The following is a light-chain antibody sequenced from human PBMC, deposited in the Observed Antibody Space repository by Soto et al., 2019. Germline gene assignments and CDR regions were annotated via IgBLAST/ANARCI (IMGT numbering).Light chain of an antibody. CDR2: SNN. V-gene: IGLV1-44*01. J-gene: IGLJ2*01. Sequence: QSVLTQRPSESGTPGQRVTISCSGSGSNIGSNTVNWYQQLPGTAPKFLIYSNNQRPSGVPKRFSGSKSGTSASLAISGLQSEDEADYYCATWDDSLNGHVVFGGGTKLTVL. CDR3: ATWDDSLNGHVV. CDR1: GSNIGSNT.